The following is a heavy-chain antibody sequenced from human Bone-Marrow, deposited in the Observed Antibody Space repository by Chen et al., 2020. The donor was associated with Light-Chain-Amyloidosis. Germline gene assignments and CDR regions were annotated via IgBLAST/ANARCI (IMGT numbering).Heavy chain of an antibody. V-gene: IGHV3-74*01. CDR1: GFTFSSYW. Sequence: EVQLVESGGGLVQPGGSLRLSCAASGFTFSSYWMHWVLQAPGKGLVWVSRINSDGRSTSYADSVKGRFTISRDNAKNTLYLQMNSLRAEDTAVYYCARAGSSWTYYFDYWGQGTLVTVSS. D-gene: IGHD6-13*01. J-gene: IGHJ4*02. CDR2: INSDGRST. CDR3: ARAGSSWTYYFDY.